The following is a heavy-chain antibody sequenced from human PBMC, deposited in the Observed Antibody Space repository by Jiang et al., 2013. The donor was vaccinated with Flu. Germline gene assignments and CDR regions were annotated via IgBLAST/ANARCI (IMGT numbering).Heavy chain of an antibody. CDR2: INVYSGNT. Sequence: SGAEVKKPGASVKVSCKASGYTFPNYGITWVRQAPGQGLEWMGWINVYSGNTNYADKVQGRATMTTDTSTTTAYLELRSLRSDDTAIYYCARDITMREVPNPYAFDIWGQGTMVTVSS. D-gene: IGHD3-22*01. V-gene: IGHV1-18*01. CDR3: ARDITMREVPNPYAFDI. CDR1: GYTFPNYG. J-gene: IGHJ3*02.